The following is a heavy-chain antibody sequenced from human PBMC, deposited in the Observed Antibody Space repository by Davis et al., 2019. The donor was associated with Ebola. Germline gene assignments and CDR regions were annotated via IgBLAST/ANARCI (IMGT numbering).Heavy chain of an antibody. D-gene: IGHD2-15*01. CDR3: AKDLWDFGVVAAGY. V-gene: IGHV3-30*18. CDR1: GLTFSSYG. J-gene: IGHJ4*02. CDR2: ISYDGSNK. Sequence: GESLKISCAASGLTFSSYGMHWVRQAPGKGLEWVAVISYDGSNKYYADSVKGRFTISRDNSKNTLYLQMNSLRAEDTAVYYCAKDLWDFGVVAAGYWGQGTLVTVSS.